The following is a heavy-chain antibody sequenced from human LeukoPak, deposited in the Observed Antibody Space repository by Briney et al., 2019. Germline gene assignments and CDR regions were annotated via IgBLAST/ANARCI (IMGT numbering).Heavy chain of an antibody. Sequence: ASVKVSCKASGYTFTGYYMHWVRQAPGQGLEWMGWINPNSGGTNYAQKFQGRVTMTRDTSISTAYMELSRLRSDDTAVYYCARDRGAAASYHYMDVWGKGTTVTVSS. J-gene: IGHJ6*03. CDR2: INPNSGGT. CDR1: GYTFTGYY. D-gene: IGHD6-13*01. CDR3: ARDRGAAASYHYMDV. V-gene: IGHV1-2*02.